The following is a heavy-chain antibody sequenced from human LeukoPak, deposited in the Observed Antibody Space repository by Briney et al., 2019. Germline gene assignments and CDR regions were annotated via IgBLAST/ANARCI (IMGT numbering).Heavy chain of an antibody. V-gene: IGHV3-53*01. CDR2: IYSGGST. Sequence: GGSLRLSCAASGFTVSSNHMSWVRQAPGKGLEGVSVIYSGGSTDYSDSVRGRFTISRDNLKNTLYLQMNSLRAEDTAVYYCARGPAGYNWGQGTLVTFSS. J-gene: IGHJ4*02. CDR3: ARGPAGYN. D-gene: IGHD1-1*01. CDR1: GFTVSSNH.